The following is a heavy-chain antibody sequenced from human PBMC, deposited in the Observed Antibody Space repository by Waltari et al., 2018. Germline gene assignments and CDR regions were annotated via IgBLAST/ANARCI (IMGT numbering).Heavy chain of an antibody. CDR1: GYTFTSND. J-gene: IGHJ4*02. V-gene: IGHV1-8*01. CDR3: ARGLWGAARDF. CDR2: MDPNRGDT. D-gene: IGHD3-16*01. Sequence: QVQLVQSGAEVKMPGASVKVSCKASGYTFTSNDINWVRQAPGQGLEWMGWMDPNRGDTGYAQKFQGRITLTRNTPIDTAYMELSSLRSEDTAVYYCARGLWGAARDFWGQGTLVTVSS.